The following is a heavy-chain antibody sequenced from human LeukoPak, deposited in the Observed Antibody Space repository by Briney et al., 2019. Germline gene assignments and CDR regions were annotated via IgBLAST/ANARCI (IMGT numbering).Heavy chain of an antibody. J-gene: IGHJ5*02. CDR3: ARAGSGRLYNWFDP. Sequence: SGGSLRLSCAASGFTVSSNYMSWVRQAPGKGLEWVSVIYSGGSTYYADSVKGRFTISRNNSKNTLYLQMNSLRAEDTAVYYCARAGSGRLYNWFDPWAQGTLVTVSS. CDR1: GFTVSSNY. CDR2: IYSGGST. V-gene: IGHV3-66*02. D-gene: IGHD6-19*01.